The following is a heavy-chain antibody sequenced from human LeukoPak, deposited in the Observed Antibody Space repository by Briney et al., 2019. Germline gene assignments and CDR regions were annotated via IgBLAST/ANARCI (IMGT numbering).Heavy chain of an antibody. CDR3: ARDFANWFDP. CDR2: IYTSGST. Sequence: SDTLSLTSTVSGGSISSYYWSWIRQPAGQGLEWIGRIYTSGSTNYNPSLKSRVTMSVDTSKNQFSLKLSSVTAADTAVYYCARDFANWFDPWGQGTLVTVSS. CDR1: GGSISSYY. V-gene: IGHV4-4*07. J-gene: IGHJ5*02.